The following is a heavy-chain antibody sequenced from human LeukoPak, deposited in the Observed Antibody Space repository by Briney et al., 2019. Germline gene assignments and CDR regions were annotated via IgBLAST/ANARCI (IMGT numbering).Heavy chain of an antibody. V-gene: IGHV3-23*01. CDR3: AKDKLRSYYYDSSGYLY. CDR2: ISGSGGST. D-gene: IGHD3-22*01. J-gene: IGHJ4*02. Sequence: GGSLRLSCAASGFTFSSYGMSWVRQAPGRGLEWVSAISGSGGSTYYADSVKGRFTISRDNSKNTLYLQMNSLRAEDTAVYYCAKDKLRSYYYDSSGYLYWGQGTLVTVSS. CDR1: GFTFSSYG.